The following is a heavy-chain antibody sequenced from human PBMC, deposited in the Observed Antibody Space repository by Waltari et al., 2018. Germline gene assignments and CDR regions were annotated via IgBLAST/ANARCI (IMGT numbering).Heavy chain of an antibody. Sequence: QVQQQESGPGLVRPSETLSLTFAVSGSSILSNYWTWIRKSPGEGLEWIGYINGNSGSINYNPSLKSRVTISTDTSKNQFSLKLTSVIAADTAVYYCARISGISDGFDSWGQGLRVTVSS. V-gene: IGHV4-59*12. D-gene: IGHD3-3*02. J-gene: IGHJ3*01. CDR1: GSSILSNY. CDR2: INGNSGSI. CDR3: ARISGISDGFDS.